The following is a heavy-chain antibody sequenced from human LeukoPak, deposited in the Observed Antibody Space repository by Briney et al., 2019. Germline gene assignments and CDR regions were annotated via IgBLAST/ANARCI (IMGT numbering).Heavy chain of an antibody. CDR1: GFTFSSYS. CDR2: ISSSSTYI. J-gene: IGHJ3*02. V-gene: IGHV3-21*01. D-gene: IGHD2-15*01. CDR3: ARGRWYCSGGSCFTDAVDI. Sequence: GGSLRLSCAASGFTFSSYSMNWARQAPGKGLEWVSSISSSSTYIYYADSVKGRFTISRDNAKNSLYLQMNSLRAEDTAVYYCARGRWYCSGGSCFTDAVDIWGQGTMVTVSS.